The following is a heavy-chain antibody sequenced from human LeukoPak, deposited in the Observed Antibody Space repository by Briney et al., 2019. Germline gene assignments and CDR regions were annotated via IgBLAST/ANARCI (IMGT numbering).Heavy chain of an antibody. CDR3: SRAGGSYPTPFDY. J-gene: IGHJ4*02. V-gene: IGHV1-46*01. CDR1: GYTFTSYY. CDR2: INPSGGST. D-gene: IGHD1-26*01. Sequence: ASVKVSCKASGYTFTSYYIHWERQPPGQGLEWMGIINPSGGSTNYAQKLQGRVTMTRDMSTSTVYMELSSLRSEDTAVYYCSRAGGSYPTPFDYWGQGTLVTVSS.